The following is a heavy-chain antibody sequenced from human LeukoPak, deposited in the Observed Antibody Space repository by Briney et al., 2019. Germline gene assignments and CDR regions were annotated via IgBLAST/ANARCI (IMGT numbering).Heavy chain of an antibody. CDR3: TSGPIQLWLYYGMDV. CDR2: IRSKAYGGTT. CDR1: GFTFGDHA. V-gene: IGHV3-49*04. J-gene: IGHJ6*02. Sequence: GGSLRLSCTASGFTFGDHAMSWVRQAPGKGLEWVGFIRSKAYGGTTEYAASVKGRFTISRDDSKSIAYLQMNSLKTEDTAVYYCTSGPIQLWLYYGMDVWGQGTTVTVSS. D-gene: IGHD5-18*01.